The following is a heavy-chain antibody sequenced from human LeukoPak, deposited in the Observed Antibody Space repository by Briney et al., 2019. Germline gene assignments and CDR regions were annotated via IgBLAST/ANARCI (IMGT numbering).Heavy chain of an antibody. CDR3: ARADGDYGDRYDAFDI. Sequence: SETLSLTCTVSGGSISSYYWSWIRQPPGRGLEWIGYIYYSGSTNYNPSLKSRVTISVDTSKNQFSLKLSSVTAADTAVYYCARADGDYGDRYDAFDIWGQRTMVTVSS. J-gene: IGHJ3*02. CDR2: IYYSGST. V-gene: IGHV4-59*01. D-gene: IGHD4-17*01. CDR1: GGSISSYY.